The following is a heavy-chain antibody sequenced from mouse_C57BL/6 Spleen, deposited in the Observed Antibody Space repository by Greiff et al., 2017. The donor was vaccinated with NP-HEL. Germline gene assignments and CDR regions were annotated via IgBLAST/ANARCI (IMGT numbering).Heavy chain of an antibody. Sequence: VQLQQSGAELVRPGTSVKLSCKASGYTFTSYRMHWVKQRPGQGLEWIGVIDPSDSYTNYNQKFKGKATLTVDTSSSTAYMQLSSLTSEDSAVYYCARGTAQAPFAYWGQGTLVTVSA. D-gene: IGHD3-2*02. CDR2: IDPSDSYT. CDR1: GYTFTSYR. J-gene: IGHJ3*01. V-gene: IGHV1-59*01. CDR3: ARGTAQAPFAY.